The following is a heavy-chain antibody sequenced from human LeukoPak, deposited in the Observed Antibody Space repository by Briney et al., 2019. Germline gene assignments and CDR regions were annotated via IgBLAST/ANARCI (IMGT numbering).Heavy chain of an antibody. CDR1: GGSISSSSYY. CDR3: ARHQSLLSGATDYFDY. V-gene: IGHV4-39*01. D-gene: IGHD1-26*01. CDR2: IYYSGST. J-gene: IGHJ4*02. Sequence: SETLYLTCTISGGSISSSSYYWGWIRQPPGKGLEWIGSIYYSGSTYYNPSLKSRVTISVDTSKNQFSLKLSSVTAADTAVYYCARHQSLLSGATDYFDYWGQGTLVTVSS.